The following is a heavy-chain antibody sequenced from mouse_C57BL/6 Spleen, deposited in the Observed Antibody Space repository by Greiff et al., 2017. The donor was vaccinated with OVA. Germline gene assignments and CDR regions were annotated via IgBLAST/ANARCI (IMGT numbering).Heavy chain of an antibody. D-gene: IGHD3-2*02. J-gene: IGHJ2*01. Sequence: QVQLQQSGAELVKPGASVKISCKASGYAFSSYWMNWVKQRPGKGLEWIGQIYPGDGDTNYNGKFKGKATLTADKSSSTAYMQLSSLTSEDSAVYFCARDGSGYPPCDYWGQGTTLTVSS. CDR3: ARDGSGYPPCDY. CDR1: GYAFSSYW. CDR2: IYPGDGDT. V-gene: IGHV1-80*01.